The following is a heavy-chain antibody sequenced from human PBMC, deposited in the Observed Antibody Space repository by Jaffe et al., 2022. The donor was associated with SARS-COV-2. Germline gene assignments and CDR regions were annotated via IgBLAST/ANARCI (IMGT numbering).Heavy chain of an antibody. CDR1: GGSISSGSITSRTYC. Sequence: QVQLQESGPALVKPSQTLSLTCSVSGGSISSGSITSRTYCWSWIRQPAGKGLEWIGRICASGRIDYSPSLKSRVSVSVDTSKNQFSLSLNSVTAADTAVYYCARDPPTYYAAFDIWGQGTLVAVSS. V-gene: IGHV4-61*02. D-gene: IGHD3-10*01. CDR2: ICASGRI. CDR3: ARDPPTYYAAFDI. J-gene: IGHJ3*02.